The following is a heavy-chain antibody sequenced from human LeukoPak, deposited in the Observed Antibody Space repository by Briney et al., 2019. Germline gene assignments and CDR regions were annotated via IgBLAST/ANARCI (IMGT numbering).Heavy chain of an antibody. Sequence: GGSLRLSCAAAGFTFSDYCMSWIRQAPGKGLEWVSYISSGGTTIYYADSVKGRFTISRDDAKSSLYLQMNSLRAEDTAVYYCARDGQTGFGEPAFDYWGQGTLVTVSS. CDR1: GFTFSDYC. D-gene: IGHD3-10*01. J-gene: IGHJ4*02. CDR3: ARDGQTGFGEPAFDY. CDR2: ISSGGTTI. V-gene: IGHV3-11*01.